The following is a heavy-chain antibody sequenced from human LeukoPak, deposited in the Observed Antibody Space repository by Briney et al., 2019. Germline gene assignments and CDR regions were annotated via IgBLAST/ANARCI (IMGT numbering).Heavy chain of an antibody. V-gene: IGHV3-20*04. CDR2: INWKGGTT. D-gene: IGHD6-13*01. Sequence: GGSLSLSCAASGFTFDDYDMTWVRQVPGKGLEWVSGINWKGGTTDYADSVKGRFTISRDNAKNSLYLQMNSLRAEDTALYYCARDKAGSSSLLDYWGQGTLVTVSS. CDR3: ARDKAGSSSLLDY. CDR1: GFTFDDYD. J-gene: IGHJ4*02.